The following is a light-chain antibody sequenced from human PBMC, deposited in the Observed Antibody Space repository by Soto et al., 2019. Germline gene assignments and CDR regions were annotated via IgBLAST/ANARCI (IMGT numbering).Light chain of an antibody. V-gene: IGKV3-20*01. CDR2: GAS. Sequence: EIVLTQSPGTLSLSPGERATLSCRASQSFNSIYLAWYQQKPGQAPRLLIYGASSRATGIPDRFSGSGSGTDFTLTFSRLEPEDFAVYYCQQYDSSGTFGQGTKVDMK. CDR3: QQYDSSGT. CDR1: QSFNSIY. J-gene: IGKJ1*01.